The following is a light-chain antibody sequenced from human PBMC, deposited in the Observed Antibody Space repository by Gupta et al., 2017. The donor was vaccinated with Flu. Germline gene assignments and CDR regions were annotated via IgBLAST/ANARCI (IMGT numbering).Light chain of an antibody. CDR2: EDD. CDR1: SGSTGLNY. Sequence: NFMLTQPHSVSGSPGKTVTISCTRSSGSTGLNYVQWYQQRPGTSPKNVIYEDDQRPSGVPDRFSGSIDRSSNSASLTISGLKTEDEADYYCQSYEVFGGGTKLTVL. V-gene: IGLV6-57*01. CDR3: QSYEV. J-gene: IGLJ2*01.